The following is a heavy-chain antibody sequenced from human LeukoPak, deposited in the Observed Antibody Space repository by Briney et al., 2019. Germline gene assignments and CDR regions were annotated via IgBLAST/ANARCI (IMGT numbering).Heavy chain of an antibody. J-gene: IGHJ4*02. D-gene: IGHD6-19*01. V-gene: IGHV1-8*01. CDR3: ARDGSGPPPFDS. Sequence: ASVKVSCKASGYTFSNYDINWVRQATGQGLEWMGWMNPNSGNTGYAQKFQGRITMTRDTSISTAYMELSSLRSDDTAVYYCARDGSGPPPFDSWGQGTLVTVSS. CDR1: GYTFSNYD. CDR2: MNPNSGNT.